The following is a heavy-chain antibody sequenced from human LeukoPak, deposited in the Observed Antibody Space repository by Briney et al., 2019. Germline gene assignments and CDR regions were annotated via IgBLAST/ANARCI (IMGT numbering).Heavy chain of an antibody. CDR1: GYTFTGYY. D-gene: IGHD3-10*01. Sequence: SVKVSCKASGYTFTGYYMHWVRQAPGQGLEWLGRIIPIVGITNYAQKFQGRVTIIADNSTRTAYMELSSLTSEDTAVYYCARGLHFTMVRGGTTNYYYGMDVWGQGTSVTVSS. CDR2: IIPIVGIT. CDR3: ARGLHFTMVRGGTTNYYYGMDV. V-gene: IGHV1-69*04. J-gene: IGHJ6*02.